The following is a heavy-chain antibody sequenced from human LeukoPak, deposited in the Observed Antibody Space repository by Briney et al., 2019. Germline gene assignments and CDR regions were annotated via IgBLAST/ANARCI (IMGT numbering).Heavy chain of an antibody. CDR3: ARVGAADY. CDR2: ISYDGSNK. J-gene: IGHJ4*02. V-gene: IGHV3-30*04. D-gene: IGHD1-26*01. CDR1: GFTFSSYA. Sequence: GGSLRLSCAASGFTFSSYAMHWVRQAPGKGLEWVAVISYDGSNKYYADSVKGRSTISRDNSKNTLYLQMNSLRAEDTAVYYCARVGAADYWGQGTLVTVSS.